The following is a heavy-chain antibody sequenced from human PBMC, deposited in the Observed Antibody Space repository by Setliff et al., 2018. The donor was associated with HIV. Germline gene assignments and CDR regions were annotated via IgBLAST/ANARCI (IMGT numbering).Heavy chain of an antibody. Sequence: SETLSLTCAVFGTSFSGYYFSWIRQPPGKGLEWIGEVNYSGSTNYNPSLKSRVSISVDTSKTQFSLKLSSVTAADTAVYYCARGGLVVATIWDASDLWGQGTMVTVSS. J-gene: IGHJ3*01. D-gene: IGHD5-12*01. CDR2: VNYSGST. CDR3: ARGGLVVATIWDASDL. CDR1: GTSFSGYY. V-gene: IGHV4-34*01.